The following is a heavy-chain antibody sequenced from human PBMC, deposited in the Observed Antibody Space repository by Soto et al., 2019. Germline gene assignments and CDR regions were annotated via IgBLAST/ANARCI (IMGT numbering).Heavy chain of an antibody. V-gene: IGHV4-34*01. CDR1: GGSFSGYY. Sequence: PSETLSLTCAVYGGSFSGYYWSWIRQPPGKGLEWIGEINHSGSTNYNPSLKSPVTISVDTSKNQFSLKLSSVTAADTAVYYCARGSAAASKRAYYYYYYAMDVWGQGTTVTVSS. CDR2: INHSGST. D-gene: IGHD6-13*01. CDR3: ARGSAAASKRAYYYYYYAMDV. J-gene: IGHJ6*02.